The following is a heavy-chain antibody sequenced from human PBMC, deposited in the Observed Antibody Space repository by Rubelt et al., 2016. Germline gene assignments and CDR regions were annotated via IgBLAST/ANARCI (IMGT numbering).Heavy chain of an antibody. CDR1: GGSFSGYY. Sequence: QVQLQQWGAGLLKPSETLSLTCAVYGGSFSGYYWSGIRQPPGKGLEWIGEINHSGSTDYNPSLKSRVTISVDTSKNQFSLKLSSVTAADTAVYYCASVQVVPAAIGDDAFDIWGQGTMVTVSS. V-gene: IGHV4-34*01. CDR3: ASVQVVPAAIGDDAFDI. CDR2: INHSGST. J-gene: IGHJ3*02. D-gene: IGHD2-2*01.